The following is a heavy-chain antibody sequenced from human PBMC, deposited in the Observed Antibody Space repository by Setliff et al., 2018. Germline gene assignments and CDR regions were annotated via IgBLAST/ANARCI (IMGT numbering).Heavy chain of an antibody. CDR3: VRAPAYCSGDCYPRYFDA. D-gene: IGHD2-21*01. J-gene: IGHJ5*02. CDR1: GTSLDSIANGNQF. V-gene: IGHV4-61*09. CDR2: IFMSGST. Sequence: SETLSLTCSVSGTSLDSIANGNQFWGWIRQPAGKGLEWIGQIFMSGSTDYDPSFESRVTISLDMSKNQFFLDLTSVTAADTGVYYCVRAPAYCSGDCYPRYFDAWGQGTLVAVSS.